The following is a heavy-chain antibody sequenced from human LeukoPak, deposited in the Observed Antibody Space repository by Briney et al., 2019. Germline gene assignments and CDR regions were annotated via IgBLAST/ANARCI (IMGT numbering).Heavy chain of an antibody. V-gene: IGHV4-59*08. J-gene: IGHJ2*01. Sequence: SETLSLTCTVSGGSIRNYYWSWIRQPPGKGLEWIGYIYYSGSSNHNPSLKSRVTISVDTSKNQFSLKLSSVTAADTAVYYCARHEAPGYCSGGSCYNYWYFDLWGRGTLVTVSS. D-gene: IGHD2-15*01. CDR1: GGSIRNYY. CDR2: IYYSGSS. CDR3: ARHEAPGYCSGGSCYNYWYFDL.